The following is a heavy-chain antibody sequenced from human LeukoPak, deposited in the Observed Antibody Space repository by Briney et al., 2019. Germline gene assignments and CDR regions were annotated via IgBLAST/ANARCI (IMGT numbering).Heavy chain of an antibody. CDR3: ATPRGSASYLAVDY. J-gene: IGHJ4*02. CDR1: GCTLSSYW. CDR2: IYSDGSST. D-gene: IGHD1-26*01. Sequence: GGALTLSCAASGCTLSSYWLHWVRQAPGKGLVWVSRIYSDGSSTSYADSVKGRFTTSRDNAKHTLYLQMNSLRAQDTAVYYCATPRGSASYLAVDYWGQGTLVTVSS. V-gene: IGHV3-74*01.